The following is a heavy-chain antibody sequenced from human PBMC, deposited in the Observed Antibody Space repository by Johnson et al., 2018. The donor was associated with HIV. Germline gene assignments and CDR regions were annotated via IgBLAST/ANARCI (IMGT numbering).Heavy chain of an antibody. D-gene: IGHD1-26*01. J-gene: IGHJ3*02. CDR3: AKDQLVGARTFDALDI. CDR1: GFTVSRNY. V-gene: IGHV3-66*01. CDR2: INWNGGST. Sequence: VQLVDSGGGLVQPGGSLRLSCAGSGFTVSRNYMSWVRQAPGKGLEWVSGINWNGGSTYYADSVKGRFTISRDNSKNTLYLQMNSLRAEDTAVYYCAKDQLVGARTFDALDIWGQGTMVTVSS.